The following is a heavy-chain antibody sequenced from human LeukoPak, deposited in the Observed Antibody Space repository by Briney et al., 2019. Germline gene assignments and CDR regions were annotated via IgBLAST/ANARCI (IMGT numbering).Heavy chain of an antibody. Sequence: ASVRVSCKASGYTFTDYYMHWVRQAPGQGLEWMGRINPHSGGTNYAQKFQGRVSMTRDTPINTAYMEVSRLTSDDTAVYYCSRVTWKTVVAAPDYWGQGTLVTVSS. CDR2: INPHSGGT. V-gene: IGHV1-2*06. CDR1: GYTFTDYY. J-gene: IGHJ4*02. CDR3: SRVTWKTVVAAPDY. D-gene: IGHD2-15*01.